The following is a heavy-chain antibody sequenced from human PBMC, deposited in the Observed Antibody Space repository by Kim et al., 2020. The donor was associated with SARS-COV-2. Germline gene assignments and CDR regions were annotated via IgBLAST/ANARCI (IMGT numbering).Heavy chain of an antibody. J-gene: IGHJ5*02. V-gene: IGHV1-2*04. D-gene: IGHD6-13*01. Sequence: AQKFQGWVTMTRDTSISTAYMELSRLRSDDTAVYYCARELYSSSWGWFDPWGQGTLVTVSS. CDR3: ARELYSSSWGWFDP.